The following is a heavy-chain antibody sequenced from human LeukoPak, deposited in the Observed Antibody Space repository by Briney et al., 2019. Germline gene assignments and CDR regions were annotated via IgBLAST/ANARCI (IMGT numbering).Heavy chain of an antibody. CDR2: IYHSGST. V-gene: IGHV4-4*02. D-gene: IGHD2-15*01. CDR3: ARLRGGYCSGGSCYSYYFDY. CDR1: GGSISSSNW. Sequence: SGTLSLTCAVSGGSISSSNWWSWVRQPPGKGLEWIGEIYHSGSTNYNPSLKSRVTISVDTSKNQFSLKLSSVTAADTAVYYCARLRGGYCSGGSCYSYYFDYWGQGTLVTVSS. J-gene: IGHJ4*02.